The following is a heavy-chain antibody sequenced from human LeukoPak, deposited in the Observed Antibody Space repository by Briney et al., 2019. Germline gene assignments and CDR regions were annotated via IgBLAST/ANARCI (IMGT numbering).Heavy chain of an antibody. Sequence: GGSLRLSCAASGFTFSTYAMHWVRQAPGKGLEWVAVISNDGGDKYYADSVRGRFTISRDNSKNTLSLQMHSLRTEDTAVYYCARDSAVTIFFSPLMDVWGQGTTVTVSS. V-gene: IGHV3-30-3*01. CDR3: ARDSAVTIFFSPLMDV. D-gene: IGHD3-9*01. J-gene: IGHJ6*02. CDR1: GFTFSTYA. CDR2: ISNDGGDK.